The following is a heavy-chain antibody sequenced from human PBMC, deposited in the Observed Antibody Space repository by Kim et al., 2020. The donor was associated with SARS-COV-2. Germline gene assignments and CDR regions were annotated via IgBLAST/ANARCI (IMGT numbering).Heavy chain of an antibody. Sequence: DGSNKYYADSVKGRFTISRDNSKNTLYLQMNSLRAEDTAVYYCAARYFDYWGQGTLVTVSS. CDR3: AARYFDY. J-gene: IGHJ4*02. D-gene: IGHD3-9*01. CDR2: DGSNK. V-gene: IGHV3-33*01.